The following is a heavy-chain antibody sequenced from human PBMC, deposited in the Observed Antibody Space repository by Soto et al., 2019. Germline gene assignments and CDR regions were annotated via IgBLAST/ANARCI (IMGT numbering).Heavy chain of an antibody. V-gene: IGHV1-18*01. CDR1: GYPFTSHG. CDR3: AGPRRTGTPAQDAFDI. J-gene: IGHJ3*02. Sequence: APVKVSCKAAGYPFTSHGISWVRQAPGQGLEWMGWISAYNGNTNYAQKLQGRVTMTTDTSTSTAYMELRSLRSDDTAVYYCAGPRRTGTPAQDAFDIWGQGTMVTVPS. CDR2: ISAYNGNT. D-gene: IGHD1-1*01.